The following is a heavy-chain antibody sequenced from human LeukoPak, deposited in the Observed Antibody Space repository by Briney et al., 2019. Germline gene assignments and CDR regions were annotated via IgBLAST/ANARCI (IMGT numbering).Heavy chain of an antibody. V-gene: IGHV3-23*01. CDR3: AKDRVSPGFNWFDP. CDR1: GFTFNSYG. J-gene: IGHJ5*02. CDR2: ISGSGDNT. Sequence: GGSLRLSCAASGFTFNSYGMTWVRQAPGKGLEWVSAISGSGDNTYYADFVKGRFTISRDNSKSTVYLQMNSLRTEDTAVYYCAKDRVSPGFNWFDPWGQGTLVTVSS. D-gene: IGHD2/OR15-2a*01.